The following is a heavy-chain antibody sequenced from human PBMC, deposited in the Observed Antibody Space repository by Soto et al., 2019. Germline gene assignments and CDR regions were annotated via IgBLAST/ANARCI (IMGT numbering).Heavy chain of an antibody. Sequence: QVKLVQSGAEVKKPGASVKVSCKASGYPFTSSAMPWVRPAPGQRLEWLGWINAGNGNTKYSQKFQGRVTITRDTAASTAYRELSSLRSEDTAVYDCARDQGLLLSLDAFDIWGQGTMVTVSS. V-gene: IGHV1-3*01. J-gene: IGHJ3*02. CDR2: INAGNGNT. CDR1: GYPFTSSA. CDR3: ARDQGLLLSLDAFDI. D-gene: IGHD3-22*01.